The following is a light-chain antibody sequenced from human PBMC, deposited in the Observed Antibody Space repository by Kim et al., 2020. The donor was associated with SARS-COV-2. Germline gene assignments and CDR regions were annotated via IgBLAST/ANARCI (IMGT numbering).Light chain of an antibody. V-gene: IGKV1-5*03. CDR3: QQYNNYSGT. CDR1: QSISNW. CDR2: KAS. Sequence: DIQMTQSPSTLSASVGDRVTITCRASQSISNWLAWYQQKPGKVPKLLIYKASSLESGVPSRFSGSGSGTEFTLTISSLQPDDFATYYCQQYNNYSGTFGQGTKVDIK. J-gene: IGKJ1*01.